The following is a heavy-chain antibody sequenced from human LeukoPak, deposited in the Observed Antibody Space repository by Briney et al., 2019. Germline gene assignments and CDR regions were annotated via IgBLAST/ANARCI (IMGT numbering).Heavy chain of an antibody. Sequence: SETLSLTCTVSGGSISSGSYYWSWIRQPAGKGLEWIGRIYTSGSTNYNPSRKRRVTISVDTSKNRFSLKLSSVTAADTAVYYCARSYCDFWSGYLYYWGQGTLVTVSS. J-gene: IGHJ4*02. V-gene: IGHV4-61*02. CDR2: IYTSGST. CDR3: ARSYCDFWSGYLYY. D-gene: IGHD3-3*01. CDR1: GGSISSGSYY.